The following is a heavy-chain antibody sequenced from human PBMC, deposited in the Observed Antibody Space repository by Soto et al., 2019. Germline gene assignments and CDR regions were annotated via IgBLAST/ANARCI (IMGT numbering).Heavy chain of an antibody. CDR3: ARHQNGYPDY. CDR2: IYPGGSDT. V-gene: IGHV5-51*01. CDR1: GYTFTNYW. D-gene: IGHD5-12*01. Sequence: PGESLKISCKGSGYTFTNYWIGWVRQMPGKGLEWMGIIYPGGSDTRYSPSFQGQVTISGDTSISTAYLEWNNLKASDTAMYYCARHQNGYPDYWGQGTLVTVSS. J-gene: IGHJ4*02.